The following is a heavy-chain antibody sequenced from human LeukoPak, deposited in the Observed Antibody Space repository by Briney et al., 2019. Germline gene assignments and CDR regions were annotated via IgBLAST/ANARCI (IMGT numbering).Heavy chain of an antibody. CDR2: INEDGSEK. D-gene: IGHD6-13*01. Sequence: GGSQRLSCVGSGFTFSSYWMTWVRQAPGKGLEWVANINEDGSEKFYVDSVKGRFTISRDNAKKSVYLQMNSLIVEDTGLYYCARDQGAAGDYWGQGTLVTVSS. CDR1: GFTFSSYW. CDR3: ARDQGAAGDY. V-gene: IGHV3-7*01. J-gene: IGHJ4*02.